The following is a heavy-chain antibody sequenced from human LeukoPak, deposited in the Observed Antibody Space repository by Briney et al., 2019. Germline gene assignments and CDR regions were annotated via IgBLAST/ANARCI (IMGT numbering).Heavy chain of an antibody. CDR2: INHSGST. D-gene: IGHD6-19*01. Sequence: PSETLSLTCAVYGGSFSGYYWSWIRQPPGKGLEWIGEINHSGSTNYSPSLKSRVTISVDTSKNQFSLKLSSVTAADTAVYYCARGVGSGWPGGYWGQGTLVTVSS. CDR3: ARGVGSGWPGGY. CDR1: GGSFSGYY. J-gene: IGHJ4*02. V-gene: IGHV4-34*01.